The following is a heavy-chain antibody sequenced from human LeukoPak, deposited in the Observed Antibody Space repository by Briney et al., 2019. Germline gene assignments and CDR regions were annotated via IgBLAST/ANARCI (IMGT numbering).Heavy chain of an antibody. CDR3: ARDGVWSGSYFSYFDY. CDR1: GYTFTGYY. J-gene: IGHJ4*02. Sequence: ASVKVSCKASGYTFTGYYMHWVRQAPGQGLEWMGWINPNSGGTNYAQKFQGRVTMTRDTSISTAYMELSRLRSDDTAVYYCARDGVWSGSYFSYFDYWGQGTLVTVSS. D-gene: IGHD1-26*01. V-gene: IGHV1-2*02. CDR2: INPNSGGT.